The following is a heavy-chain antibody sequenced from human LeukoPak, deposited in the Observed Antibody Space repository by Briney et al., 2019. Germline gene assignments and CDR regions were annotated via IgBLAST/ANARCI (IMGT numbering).Heavy chain of an antibody. Sequence: SETLSLTCTVSGGSISSYYWSWIRQPPGKGLEWIGYIYYSGSANYNPSLKSRVTISVDTSKNQFSLKLSSVTAADTAVYYCASATYYDFWSGPPYYYYYMDVWGKGTTVTASS. CDR2: IYYSGSA. J-gene: IGHJ6*03. V-gene: IGHV4-59*01. CDR1: GGSISSYY. CDR3: ASATYYDFWSGPPYYYYYMDV. D-gene: IGHD3-3*01.